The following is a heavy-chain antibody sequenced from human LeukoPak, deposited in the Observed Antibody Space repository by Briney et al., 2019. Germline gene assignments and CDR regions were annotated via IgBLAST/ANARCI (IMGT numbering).Heavy chain of an antibody. D-gene: IGHD2/OR15-2a*01. CDR3: ARRLSTRSYYLDD. CDR2: IYYSGTT. Sequence: PSETLSLTCTVSGGSISISSDYWGWIRQPPGKGLDWIGDIYYSGTTNYNPSLKSRITMSIDTSKNQFSLKLNSATAADTAVYYCARRLSTRSYYLDDWGQGNLVTVSS. CDR1: GGSISISSDY. V-gene: IGHV4-39*01. J-gene: IGHJ4*02.